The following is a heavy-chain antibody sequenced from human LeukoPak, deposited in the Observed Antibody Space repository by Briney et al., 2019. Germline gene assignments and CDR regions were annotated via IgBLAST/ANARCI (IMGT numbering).Heavy chain of an antibody. J-gene: IGHJ4*02. D-gene: IGHD2-2*01. CDR2: ISSSSSYI. CDR3: ARVSASGVVPAAMGPEDY. CDR1: GFTFSSYS. V-gene: IGHV3-21*01. Sequence: GGSLRLSCAASGFTFSSYSMNWVRQAPGKGLEWVSSISSSSSYIYYADSVKGRFTISRDNAKNSLYLQMNSLRAEDTAVYYCARVSASGVVPAAMGPEDYWGQGTLVTVSS.